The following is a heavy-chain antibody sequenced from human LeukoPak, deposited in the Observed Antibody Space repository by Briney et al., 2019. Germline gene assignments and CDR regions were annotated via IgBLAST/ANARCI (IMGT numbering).Heavy chain of an antibody. D-gene: IGHD1-26*01. CDR3: ARGGGSSTAIDAFDI. CDR2: IIPIFGTA. J-gene: IGHJ3*02. CDR1: GGTFSSYA. Sequence: SVKVSCKASGGTFSSYAISWVRQAPGQGLEWMGGIIPIFGTANYAQKFQGRVTITADESTSTAYMELSSLRSGDTAVYYCARGGGSSTAIDAFDIWGQGTMVTVSS. V-gene: IGHV1-69*01.